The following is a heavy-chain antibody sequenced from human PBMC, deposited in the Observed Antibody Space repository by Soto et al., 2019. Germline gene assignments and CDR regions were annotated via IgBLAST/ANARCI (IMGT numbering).Heavy chain of an antibody. CDR2: IDHTVSI. V-gene: IGHV4-4*02. Sequence: SETLSLTCAVSGDSISSNNWWSWVRQPPGKGLEWIGEIDHTVSINYNPSLKSRVTISVDKSKNQFSLKLSSVTAADTAVYYCARDSDYVRYFDWSKGYYGMDVWGQGTTVTVSS. D-gene: IGHD3-9*01. J-gene: IGHJ6*02. CDR3: ARDSDYVRYFDWSKGYYGMDV. CDR1: GDSISSNNW.